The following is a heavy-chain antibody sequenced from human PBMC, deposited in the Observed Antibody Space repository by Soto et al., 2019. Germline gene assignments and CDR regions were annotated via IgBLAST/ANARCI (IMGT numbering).Heavy chain of an antibody. D-gene: IGHD6-13*01. CDR1: GFTFSSYA. V-gene: IGHV3-30-3*01. J-gene: IGHJ4*02. CDR3: ARDRSVSSWYFAFDY. Sequence: HVQLVESGGGVVQPGRSLRLSCAASGFTFSSYAMHCVRQAPGQGLEWVAVISYAGSNKYYADSVKGRFTISRDNSKNTLYLQMNSLRAEDTAVYYCARDRSVSSWYFAFDYWGQGTLVTVSS. CDR2: ISYAGSNK.